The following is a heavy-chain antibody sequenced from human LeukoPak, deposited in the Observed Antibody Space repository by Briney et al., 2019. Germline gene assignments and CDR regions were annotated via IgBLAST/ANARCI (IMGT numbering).Heavy chain of an antibody. CDR3: ARRKGVAAAAYYYYYYMDV. CDR2: IRYDGSNK. D-gene: IGHD6-13*01. V-gene: IGHV3-30*02. Sequence: EGSLRLSCAASGFTFSSYGMHWVRQAPGKGLEWVAFIRYDGSNKYYADSVKGRFTISRDNSKNTLYLQMNSLRAEDTAVYYCARRKGVAAAAYYYYYYMDVWGKGTTVTVSS. CDR1: GFTFSSYG. J-gene: IGHJ6*03.